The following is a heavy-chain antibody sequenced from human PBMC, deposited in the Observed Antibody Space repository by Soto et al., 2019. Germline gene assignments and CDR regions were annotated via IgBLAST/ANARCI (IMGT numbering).Heavy chain of an antibody. Sequence: GASVKVSCKASGYTFTSYAMHWVRQAPGQRLERMGWINAGNGNTKYSQKFQGRVTITRDTSASTAYMELSSLRSEDTAVYYCARDPGAVAGALIYYYYGMDVWGQGTTVTVSS. D-gene: IGHD6-19*01. CDR2: INAGNGNT. J-gene: IGHJ6*02. V-gene: IGHV1-3*01. CDR1: GYTFTSYA. CDR3: ARDPGAVAGALIYYYYGMDV.